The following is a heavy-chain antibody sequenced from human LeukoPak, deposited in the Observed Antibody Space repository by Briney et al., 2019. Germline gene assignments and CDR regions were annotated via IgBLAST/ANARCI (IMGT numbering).Heavy chain of an antibody. J-gene: IGHJ4*02. D-gene: IGHD5-18*01. CDR3: ARERIERYTYASSDFDY. CDR1: GGSISSSNW. CDR2: VSHSGST. V-gene: IGHV4-4*02. Sequence: PSETLSLTCAVSGGSISSSNWWSWVRQPPGKGLEWIASVSHSGSTYYNPSLKSRVTISVDTSKNQFSLKVTSVTAADTALYYCARERIERYTYASSDFDYWGRGTLVTVSS.